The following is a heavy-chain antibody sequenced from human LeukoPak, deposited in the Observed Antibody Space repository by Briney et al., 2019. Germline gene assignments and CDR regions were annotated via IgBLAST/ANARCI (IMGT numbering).Heavy chain of an antibody. D-gene: IGHD2-15*01. CDR1: GGSISTYY. CDR2: IYYSGST. Sequence: TSETLSLTCTVSGGSISTYYWSWIRQHPGKGLEWIGYIYYSGSTYYNPSLKSRVTISVDTSKNQFSLKLSSVTAADTAVYYCARWRAGWDCSGGSCYSDPDFDYWGQGTLVTVSS. J-gene: IGHJ4*02. V-gene: IGHV4-59*06. CDR3: ARWRAGWDCSGGSCYSDPDFDY.